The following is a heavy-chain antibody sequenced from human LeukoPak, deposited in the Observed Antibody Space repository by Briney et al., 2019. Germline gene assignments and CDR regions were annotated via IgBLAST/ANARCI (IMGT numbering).Heavy chain of an antibody. D-gene: IGHD5-18*01. Sequence: GGSLRLSCAASGFTLSSYEMNWVRQAPGKGLEGVSYISSSGSTIYYADSVKGRFTISRDNAKNSLYLQMNSLRAEDTAVYYCARDSTSRGPIQLWFDYWGQGTLVTVSS. V-gene: IGHV3-48*03. J-gene: IGHJ4*02. CDR3: ARDSTSRGPIQLWFDY. CDR1: GFTLSSYE. CDR2: ISSSGSTI.